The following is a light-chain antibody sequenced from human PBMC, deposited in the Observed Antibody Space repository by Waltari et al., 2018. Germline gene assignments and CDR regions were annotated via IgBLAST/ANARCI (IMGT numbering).Light chain of an antibody. Sequence: QSALTQPRSVSGSPGQSVTISCTGTSSDVGGYNYVSWYQQHPGKAPKLIIYDVTKRPSGVPGRCSGSKSGNTAALTISGLQAEDEADYYCCSYGGSYSFVVFGGGTRLTVL. CDR3: CSYGGSYSFVV. J-gene: IGLJ2*01. CDR1: SSDVGGYNY. CDR2: DVT. V-gene: IGLV2-11*01.